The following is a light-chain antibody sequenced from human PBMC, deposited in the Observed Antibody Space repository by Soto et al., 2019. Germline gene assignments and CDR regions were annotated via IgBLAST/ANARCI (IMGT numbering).Light chain of an antibody. CDR1: SSDVGAYNY. Sequence: QSVLTQPASVSGSLGQSITISCTGTSSDVGAYNYVSWYQQHPGKAPKLMIYEVSNRPSGVSSRFSGSKSGNTASLTISGLQAEDEADYYCGSYTGSIYVFGTGTKVTV. V-gene: IGLV2-14*01. CDR3: GSYTGSIYV. J-gene: IGLJ1*01. CDR2: EVS.